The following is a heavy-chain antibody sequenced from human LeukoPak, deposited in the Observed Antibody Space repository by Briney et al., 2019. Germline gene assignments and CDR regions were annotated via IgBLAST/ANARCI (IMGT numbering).Heavy chain of an antibody. Sequence: GASVKVSCKASGGTFSSYAISWVRQAPGRGLEWMGGIIPIFGTANYAQKFQGRVTITADESTSTAYMELSSLRSEDTAVYYCARSDQGITMVRGVILWGQGTLVTVSS. CDR2: IIPIFGTA. CDR1: GGTFSSYA. J-gene: IGHJ4*02. CDR3: ARSDQGITMVRGVIL. V-gene: IGHV1-69*01. D-gene: IGHD3-10*01.